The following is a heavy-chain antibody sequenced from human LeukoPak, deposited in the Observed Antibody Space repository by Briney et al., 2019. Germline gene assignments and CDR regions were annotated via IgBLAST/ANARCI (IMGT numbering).Heavy chain of an antibody. J-gene: IGHJ4*02. Sequence: SETLSLTCAVYGGSFGDYYWSWIRQPPGKGLEWIGEINHSGSTNYNPPLKGRVTMSVDTSKNQFSLKLSSVTAADTAVYYCARAGYCGSTSCFDPDREYFDYWGQGTLVTVSS. D-gene: IGHD2-2*01. CDR1: GGSFGDYY. CDR2: INHSGST. V-gene: IGHV4-34*01. CDR3: ARAGYCGSTSCFDPDREYFDY.